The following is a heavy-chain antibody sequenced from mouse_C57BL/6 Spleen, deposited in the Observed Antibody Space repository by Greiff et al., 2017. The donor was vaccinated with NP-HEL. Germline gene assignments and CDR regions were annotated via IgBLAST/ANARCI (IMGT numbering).Heavy chain of an antibody. D-gene: IGHD1-1*01. Sequence: VQLQQPGAELVMPGASVKISCKASGYSFTGYFMNWVMQSHGKSLEWIGRINPYNGDTFYNQKFKGKATLTVDKSSSTAHMELRSLTSEDSAVYYCARSATVDYWGQGTTLTVSS. V-gene: IGHV1-20*01. CDR1: GYSFTGYF. CDR3: ARSATVDY. CDR2: INPYNGDT. J-gene: IGHJ2*01.